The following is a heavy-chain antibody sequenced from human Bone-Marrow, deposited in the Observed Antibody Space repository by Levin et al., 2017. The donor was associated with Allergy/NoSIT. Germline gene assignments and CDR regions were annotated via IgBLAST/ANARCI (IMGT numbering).Heavy chain of an antibody. CDR3: AKGDGISTQRLINH. CDR1: GITFSNYV. CDR2: ISVGGDST. J-gene: IGHJ1*01. V-gene: IGHV3-23*01. D-gene: IGHD3-16*01. Sequence: SGGSLRLSCAASGITFSNYVFNWVRRAPGKGLEWVSAISVGGDSTYYADSVKGRFIISRDNSKNSLYLQMNTLRVEDTAVYYCAKGDGISTQRLINHWGQGTQVTVSS.